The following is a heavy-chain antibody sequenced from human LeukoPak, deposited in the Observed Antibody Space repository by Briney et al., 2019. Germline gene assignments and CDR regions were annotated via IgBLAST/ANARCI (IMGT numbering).Heavy chain of an antibody. CDR1: GFTFSSCS. Sequence: KTGGSLRLSCAASGFTFSSCSMNWVRQAPGEGLEWVSSISSSSSYIYYADSVKGRFTISRDNAKNSLYLQMNSLRAEDTAVYYCARMMTAQSMDVWGKGTTVTVSS. J-gene: IGHJ6*03. CDR2: ISSSSSYI. D-gene: IGHD2-21*02. V-gene: IGHV3-21*01. CDR3: ARMMTAQSMDV.